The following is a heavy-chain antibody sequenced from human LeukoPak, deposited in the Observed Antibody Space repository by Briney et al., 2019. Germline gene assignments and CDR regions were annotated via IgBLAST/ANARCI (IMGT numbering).Heavy chain of an antibody. CDR2: ISGGGDA. V-gene: IGHV3-23*01. Sequence: GGSLRLSCTASGFPFNRFAMSWVRQAPGQGLAWVSAISGGGDAHYADSVKGRFTISRDNSKNTLFLHMNNLTAGDTALYYCAKEGITGADSWGQGTLVSVSS. CDR3: AKEGITGADS. J-gene: IGHJ4*02. CDR1: GFPFNRFA.